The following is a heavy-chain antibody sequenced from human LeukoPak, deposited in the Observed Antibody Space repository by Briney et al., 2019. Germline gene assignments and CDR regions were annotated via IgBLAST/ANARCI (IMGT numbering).Heavy chain of an antibody. V-gene: IGHV1-46*01. CDR3: ARGRRKATYSSSWDNWFDP. J-gene: IGHJ5*02. D-gene: IGHD6-13*01. Sequence: ASVKVSCKASGYTFTSYYMHWVRQAPGQGLEWMGIINPSGGSTSYAQKFQGRVTMTRDTSTSTVYMELSSLRSEDTAVYYCARGRRKATYSSSWDNWFDPWGQGTLVTVSS. CDR1: GYTFTSYY. CDR2: INPSGGST.